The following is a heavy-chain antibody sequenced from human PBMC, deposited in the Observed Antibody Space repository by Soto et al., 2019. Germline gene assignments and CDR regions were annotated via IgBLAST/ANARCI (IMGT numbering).Heavy chain of an antibody. V-gene: IGHV1-18*01. J-gene: IGHJ4*02. D-gene: IGHD6-19*01. CDR2: ISAYNGNT. CDR3: ARVRSSGWFDY. CDR1: GYTFTSYG. Sequence: ASVKVSCKASGYTFTSYGISWVRQAPGQGLEWMGWISAYNGNTNYAQKLQGRVTMTTDTSTSTAYMELSSLTLEDTAVYYCARVRSSGWFDYWGQGTLVTVSS.